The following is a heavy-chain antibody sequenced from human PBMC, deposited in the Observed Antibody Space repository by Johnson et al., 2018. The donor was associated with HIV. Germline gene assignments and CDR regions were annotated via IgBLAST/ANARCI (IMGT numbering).Heavy chain of an antibody. D-gene: IGHD3-10*01. CDR1: GITFSDYA. CDR2: ISYDGSNK. CDR3: ARIGLPYYYGSGSYSHDAFDI. V-gene: IGHV3-30-3*01. Sequence: QVQLVESGGGVVQPGRSLRLSCAASGITFSDYAMHWVRQAPGKGLEWVAVISYDGSNKYYADSVKGRFTISRDNSKNTLYLQMNSLRAEDTAVYYCARIGLPYYYGSGSYSHDAFDIWGQGTMVTVSS. J-gene: IGHJ3*02.